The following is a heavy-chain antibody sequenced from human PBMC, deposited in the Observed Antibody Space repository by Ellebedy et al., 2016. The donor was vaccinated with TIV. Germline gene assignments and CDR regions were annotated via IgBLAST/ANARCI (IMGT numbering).Heavy chain of an antibody. CDR3: ARDENYGAEVIDY. J-gene: IGHJ4*02. V-gene: IGHV3-48*02. D-gene: IGHD4-17*01. Sequence: GESLKISCAASGFTFSSYYMHWVRQAPGKGLEWVSYISSSGSPIHYADSVKGRFSISRDNVKNSLYLQMNSLRDEDTAVYYCARDENYGAEVIDYWGQGTLVTVSS. CDR2: ISSSGSPI. CDR1: GFTFSSYY.